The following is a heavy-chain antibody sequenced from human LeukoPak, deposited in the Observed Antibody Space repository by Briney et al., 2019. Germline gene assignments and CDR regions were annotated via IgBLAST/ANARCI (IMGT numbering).Heavy chain of an antibody. CDR3: ARVNSESSVYRPFDS. V-gene: IGHV3-7*01. CDR1: GFTFSTYW. CDR2: VKQDGSDK. J-gene: IGHJ4*02. Sequence: GGSLRLSYAASGFTFSTYWMSWVRQAPGKGLEWVANVKQDGSDKYYVGSVKGRFTISRDNANNSLYLQMNSLRAEDTAVYYCARVNSESSVYRPFDSWGQGTLVTVSS. D-gene: IGHD3-22*01.